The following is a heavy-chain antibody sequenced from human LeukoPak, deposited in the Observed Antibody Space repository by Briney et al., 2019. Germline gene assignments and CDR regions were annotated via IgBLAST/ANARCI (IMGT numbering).Heavy chain of an antibody. J-gene: IGHJ4*02. CDR2: ISYDGSNK. CDR1: GFTFSSYA. CDR3: AREAVAHFDY. Sequence: GGSLRLSCAASGFTFSSYAMHWVRQAPGKGLEWVAVISYDGSNKYYADSVKGRFTISRDNSKNTLYLQMNSLRAEDTAVYYCAREAVAHFDYWGQGTLVTVSP. V-gene: IGHV3-30-3*01. D-gene: IGHD6-19*01.